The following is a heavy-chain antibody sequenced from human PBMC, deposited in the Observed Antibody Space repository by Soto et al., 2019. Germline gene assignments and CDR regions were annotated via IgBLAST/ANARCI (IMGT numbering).Heavy chain of an antibody. CDR2: INLNSGDT. V-gene: IGHV1-2*04. CDR3: ARVGVPVAFDV. Sequence: QVQLEQSGAEVKKPGASVKVSCMASGYTFTGYYIHWVRQAPGQGREWMGWINLNSGDTYNAQKFQGWVTMTRDTSISTAYMELSSLTSDGTAVYYCARVGVPVAFDVWGQGTVVTVSS. J-gene: IGHJ3*01. CDR1: GYTFTGYY. D-gene: IGHD3-10*01.